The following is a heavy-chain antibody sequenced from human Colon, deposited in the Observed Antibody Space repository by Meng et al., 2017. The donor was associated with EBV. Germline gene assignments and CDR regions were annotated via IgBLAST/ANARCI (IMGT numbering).Heavy chain of an antibody. CDR1: GFTFSSYA. Sequence: EAQLLGSGGGLVQPGGSLRLHCAASGFTFSSYAMSWVRQAPGKGLEWVSSISGSGGSTYYSDSVKGRFTISRDNSKNTLYLQMNSLRAEDTAIYYCAPRKDYGAPWGQGTLVTVSS. D-gene: IGHD4-17*01. V-gene: IGHV3-23*01. CDR3: APRKDYGAP. CDR2: ISGSGGST. J-gene: IGHJ5*02.